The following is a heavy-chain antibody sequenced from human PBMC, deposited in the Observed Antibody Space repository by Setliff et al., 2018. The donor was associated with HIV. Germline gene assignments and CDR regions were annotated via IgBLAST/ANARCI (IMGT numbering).Heavy chain of an antibody. J-gene: IGHJ4*02. D-gene: IGHD3-9*01. Sequence: SETLSLTCTVSGGSISSSSFSWGWIRQPPGKGLEWIGSISSSGNTYYNPSLKSRVTTSVDTPKNQFSLKLNSVTAADTAVYYCAKTIGRYFDIFDNWGQGTLVTVSS. CDR3: AKTIGRYFDIFDN. CDR2: ISSSGNT. CDR1: GGSISSSSFS. V-gene: IGHV4-39*01.